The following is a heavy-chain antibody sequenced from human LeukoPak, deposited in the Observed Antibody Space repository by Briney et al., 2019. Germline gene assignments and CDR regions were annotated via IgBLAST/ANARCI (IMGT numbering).Heavy chain of an antibody. V-gene: IGHV4-34*01. CDR3: ARHVYGKGMYV. CDR2: INHSGST. CDR1: GGSFSGYY. D-gene: IGHD4-17*01. J-gene: IGHJ6*04. Sequence: TSETLSLTCAVYGGSFSGYYWSWIRQPPGKGLEWIGEINHSGSTNYNPSLKSRVTISVDTSKNQFSLKLSSVTAADTAVYYCARHVYGKGMYVWGKGTTVTVSS.